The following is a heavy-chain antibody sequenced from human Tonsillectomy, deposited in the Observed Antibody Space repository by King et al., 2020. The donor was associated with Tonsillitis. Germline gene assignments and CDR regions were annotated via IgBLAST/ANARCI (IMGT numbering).Heavy chain of an antibody. V-gene: IGHV3-23*04. D-gene: IGHD3-9*01. CDR2: ISGSGYST. Sequence: VQLVESGGGLVQPGGSLRLSCAASGFTFSSYAMTWVRQTPGKGLECVSGISGSGYSTYYADSVKGRFTISRDNSKNTLYLHMHSLRAEDTAVYYCAKCTNYDILAGYYDYYGMDIWGQGTTVTVSS. CDR1: GFTFSSYA. CDR3: AKCTNYDILAGYYDYYGMDI. J-gene: IGHJ6*02.